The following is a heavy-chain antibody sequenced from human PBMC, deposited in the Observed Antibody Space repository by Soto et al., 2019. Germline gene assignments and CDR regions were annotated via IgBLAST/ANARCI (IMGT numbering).Heavy chain of an antibody. V-gene: IGHV1-18*01. Sequence: ASVKVSFKASGYTFTSYGISWVRQAPGQGLEWMGWISAYNGNTNYAQKLQGRVTMTTDTSTSTAYMELRSLRSDDTAVYYCARDQWFGELLGPGHYYYGMDVWGQGTTVTVSS. CDR1: GYTFTSYG. CDR2: ISAYNGNT. J-gene: IGHJ6*02. D-gene: IGHD3-10*01. CDR3: ARDQWFGELLGPGHYYYGMDV.